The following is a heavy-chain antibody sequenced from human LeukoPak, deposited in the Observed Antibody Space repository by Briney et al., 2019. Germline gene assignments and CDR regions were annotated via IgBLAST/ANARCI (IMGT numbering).Heavy chain of an antibody. CDR2: LNPSGGST. J-gene: IGHJ3*02. CDR1: GYIFISYY. D-gene: IGHD1-26*01. Sequence: ASVKVSCKASGYIFISYYMHWVRQAPGQGLEWMGILNPSGGSTSYAQKFQGRVTMTRDMSTSTVYMELSGLRSEDTAVYYCAREDGEWELRAFDIWGQGTMVTVSS. V-gene: IGHV1-46*01. CDR3: AREDGEWELRAFDI.